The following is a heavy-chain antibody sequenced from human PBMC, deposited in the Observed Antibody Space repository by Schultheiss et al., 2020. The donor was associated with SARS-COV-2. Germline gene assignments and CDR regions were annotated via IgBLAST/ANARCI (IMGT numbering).Heavy chain of an antibody. D-gene: IGHD1-1*01. CDR3: ARDRLGLGNDALLFPYYYYGMDV. J-gene: IGHJ6*02. CDR2: IWYDGSNK. Sequence: GESLKISCAASGFTFSSYGMHWVHQAPGKGLEWVAVIWYDGSNKYYADSVKGRFTISRDNSKNTLYLQMNSLRAEDTAVYYCARDRLGLGNDALLFPYYYYGMDVWGQGTTVTVSS. CDR1: GFTFSSYG. V-gene: IGHV3-33*01.